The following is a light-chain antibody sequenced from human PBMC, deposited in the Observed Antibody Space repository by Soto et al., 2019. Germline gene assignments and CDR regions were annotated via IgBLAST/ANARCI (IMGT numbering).Light chain of an antibody. Sequence: EIVMTQSPATLSVSPGERATLSCRASQSVSSYLAWYQQKPGQAPRLLIYGASSRATGIPDRFSGSGSGTDFTLTISRLEPDDFAVYYCRQYGSSSISFGQGTRLEIK. CDR1: QSVSSY. CDR2: GAS. J-gene: IGKJ5*01. V-gene: IGKV3-20*01. CDR3: RQYGSSSIS.